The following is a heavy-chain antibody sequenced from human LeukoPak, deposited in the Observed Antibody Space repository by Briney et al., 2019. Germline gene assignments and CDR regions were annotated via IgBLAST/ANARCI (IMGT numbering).Heavy chain of an antibody. Sequence: GGSLRLSCAASGFTFSSYEMNWVRQAPGKGLVWVSRVNSDGTSTRYADSVKGRFTISRDNAKNTLYLQMNTLRGEDTAVYYCARDGYNLNAFDIWGQGTMVTVSS. D-gene: IGHD5-24*01. CDR3: ARDGYNLNAFDI. V-gene: IGHV3-74*01. CDR2: VNSDGTST. J-gene: IGHJ3*02. CDR1: GFTFSSYE.